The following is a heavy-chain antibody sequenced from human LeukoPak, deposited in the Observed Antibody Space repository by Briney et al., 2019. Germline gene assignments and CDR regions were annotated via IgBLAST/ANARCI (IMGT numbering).Heavy chain of an antibody. Sequence: GRSLRLSCAASGFTFDDYAMHWVRQAPGKGLEWVSGISWNSGSTYYADSVKGRFTISRDNSKNTLYLQMNSLRAEDTAVYYCAKADELAYFDYWGQGTLVTVSS. D-gene: IGHD1-7*01. CDR1: GFTFDDYA. J-gene: IGHJ4*02. CDR3: AKADELAYFDY. V-gene: IGHV3-9*01. CDR2: ISWNSGST.